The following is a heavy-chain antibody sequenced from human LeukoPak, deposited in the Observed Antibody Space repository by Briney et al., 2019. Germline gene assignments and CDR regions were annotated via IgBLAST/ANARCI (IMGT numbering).Heavy chain of an antibody. CDR3: ARVYSSSWYLAFDI. J-gene: IGHJ3*02. CDR2: INPNSGGT. CDR1: GYTFTSYG. Sequence: ASVKVSCKASGYTFTSYGISWVRQAPGQGLEWMGWINPNSGGTNYAQKFQGRVTMTRDTSISTAYMELSRLRSDDTAVYYCARVYSSSWYLAFDIWGQGTMVTVSS. V-gene: IGHV1-2*02. D-gene: IGHD6-13*01.